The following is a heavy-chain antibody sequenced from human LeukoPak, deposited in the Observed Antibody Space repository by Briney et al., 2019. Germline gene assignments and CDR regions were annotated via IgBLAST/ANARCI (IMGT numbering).Heavy chain of an antibody. CDR3: ARGRTGYCTNGVCWQNNYSYYMDV. V-gene: IGHV1-8*03. CDR2: MNPNSGNT. D-gene: IGHD2-8*01. Sequence: ASVKVSCKASGYTFTSYDINWVRQATGQGLEWMGWMNPNSGNTGYAQKFQGRVTITRNTSISTAYMELSSLRSEDTAVYYCARGRTGYCTNGVCWQNNYSYYMDVWGKGTTVTVSS. J-gene: IGHJ6*03. CDR1: GYTFTSYD.